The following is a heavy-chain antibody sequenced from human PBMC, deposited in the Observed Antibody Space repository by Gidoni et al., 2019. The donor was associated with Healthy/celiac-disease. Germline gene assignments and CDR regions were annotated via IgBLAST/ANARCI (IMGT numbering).Heavy chain of an antibody. CDR1: GGSISSYY. Sequence: QVQLQESGPGLVKPSETLSLTCPVSGGSISSYYWSWIRQPPGKGLEWIGYIYYSESTNYNPSLKSRVTISVDTSKNQFSLKLSSVTAADTAVYYCASWGGGSYSDYWGQGTLVTVSS. CDR2: IYYSEST. D-gene: IGHD1-26*01. V-gene: IGHV4-59*01. CDR3: ASWGGGSYSDY. J-gene: IGHJ4*02.